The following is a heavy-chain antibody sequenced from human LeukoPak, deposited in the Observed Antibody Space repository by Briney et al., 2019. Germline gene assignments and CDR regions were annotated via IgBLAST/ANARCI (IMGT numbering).Heavy chain of an antibody. CDR1: GYIFTSHD. Sequence: GASVKVSCKASGYIFTSHDINWVRQATGQGLEWMGWMSPNSGDTGYAQKFQGRVTMTSDSSISTAYMELSSLRSEDTAIYYCVRTPPNWGFDYWGQGTLVTVSS. J-gene: IGHJ4*02. V-gene: IGHV1-8*01. CDR2: MSPNSGDT. D-gene: IGHD7-27*01. CDR3: VRTPPNWGFDY.